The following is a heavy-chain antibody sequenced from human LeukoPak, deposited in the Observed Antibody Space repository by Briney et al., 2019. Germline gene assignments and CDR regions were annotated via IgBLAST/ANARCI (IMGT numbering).Heavy chain of an antibody. CDR1: GYTFTGYY. CDR2: INPNSGVT. Sequence: ASVKVSCKASGYTFTGYYMHWVRQAPGQGLEWMGWINPNSGVTNYAQKFQGRVTMTRDTSISTAYMELRRLTSDGTAVYYCGRDGSSFIDYWGQGTLVTVSS. D-gene: IGHD6-13*01. V-gene: IGHV1-2*02. J-gene: IGHJ4*02. CDR3: GRDGSSFIDY.